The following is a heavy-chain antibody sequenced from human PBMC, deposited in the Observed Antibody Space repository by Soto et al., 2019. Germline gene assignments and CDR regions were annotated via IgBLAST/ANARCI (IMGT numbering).Heavy chain of an antibody. CDR2: INPNSGGT. J-gene: IGHJ6*02. CDR1: GYTFTGYY. Sequence: ASVKVSCKASGYTFTGYYMHWVRQAPGQGLEWMRWINPNSGGTNYAQKFQGWVTMTRDTSISTAYMELSRLRSNDTAVYYCAREQNKAATSRIKNYYGMDVLGQGTTVTV. D-gene: IGHD6-13*01. CDR3: AREQNKAATSRIKNYYGMDV. V-gene: IGHV1-2*04.